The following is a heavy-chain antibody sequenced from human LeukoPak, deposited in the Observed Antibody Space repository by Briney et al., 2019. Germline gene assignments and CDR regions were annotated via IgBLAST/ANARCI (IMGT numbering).Heavy chain of an antibody. CDR2: IYYSGST. V-gene: IGHV4-59*08. CDR3: ARFSRSLRYFEWLLDY. Sequence: SETLSLTCTVSGGSISSYYWSWIRQPPGKGLEWIGYIYYSGSTNYNPSLKSRVTISVDTSKNQFSLKLSSVTAADTAVYYCARFSRSLRYFEWLLDYWGQGTLVTVSS. D-gene: IGHD3-9*01. J-gene: IGHJ4*02. CDR1: GGSISSYY.